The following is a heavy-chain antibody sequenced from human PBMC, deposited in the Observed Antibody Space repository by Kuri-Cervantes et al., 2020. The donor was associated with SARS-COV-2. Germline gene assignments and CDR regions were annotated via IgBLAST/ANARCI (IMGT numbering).Heavy chain of an antibody. CDR3: ARDISKGGGLRHNN. CDR1: GGSISSGSYY. J-gene: IGHJ4*02. D-gene: IGHD4-17*01. V-gene: IGHV4-61*02. Sequence: SETLSLTCTVSGGSISSGSYYWSWIRQPAGKGLEWIGRFYTSGSTFYNPSLKSQVTISIDTSKNQFSLKLTSVTAADTAVYYCARDISKGGGLRHNNWGQGTLVTVSS. CDR2: FYTSGST.